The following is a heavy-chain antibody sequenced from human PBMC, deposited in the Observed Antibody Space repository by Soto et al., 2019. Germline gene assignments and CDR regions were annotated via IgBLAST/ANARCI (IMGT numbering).Heavy chain of an antibody. CDR2: IIPIFGTA. J-gene: IGHJ3*02. CDR1: GGTFSSYA. Sequence: VKVSCKASGGTFSSYAISWVRQAPGQGLEWMGGIIPIFGTANYAQKFQGRVTITADESTSTAYMELSSLRSEDTAVYYCARESYDSSGIDSAFDIWGQGTMVTVSS. V-gene: IGHV1-69*01. CDR3: ARESYDSSGIDSAFDI. D-gene: IGHD3-22*01.